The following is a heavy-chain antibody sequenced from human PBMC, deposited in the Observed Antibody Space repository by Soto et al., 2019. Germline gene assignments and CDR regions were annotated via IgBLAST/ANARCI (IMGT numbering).Heavy chain of an antibody. J-gene: IGHJ4*02. V-gene: IGHV3-23*01. Sequence: VQLLESGGALVQPGGSLRLSCAASGFAFSSYPLSWVRQAPGKGLEWVSAISGSGGSTYYADSVKGRFTISRDNSKNTLYLQMNSLRAEDTAVYYCAKAGGVSVHYFDYWGQGTLVTVSS. CDR2: ISGSGGST. CDR1: GFAFSSYP. D-gene: IGHD3-10*01. CDR3: AKAGGVSVHYFDY.